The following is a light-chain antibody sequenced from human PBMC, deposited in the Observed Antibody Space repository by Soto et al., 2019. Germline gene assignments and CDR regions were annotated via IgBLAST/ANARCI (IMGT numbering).Light chain of an antibody. V-gene: IGKV3-20*01. CDR3: QPYGSSLWT. CDR2: GAS. Sequence: EIVLTQSPGTLSLSPGERATLSCRASQSVSSSYLAWYQQKTGQAPRLLIYGASSRATGIPYRFSGSVSGTNFTLTISSSEPEDVLVSYGQPYGSSLWTFGQGTKVEIK. J-gene: IGKJ1*01. CDR1: QSVSSSY.